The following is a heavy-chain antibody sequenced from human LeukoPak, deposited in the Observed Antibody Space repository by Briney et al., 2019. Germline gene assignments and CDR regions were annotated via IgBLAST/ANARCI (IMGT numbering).Heavy chain of an antibody. CDR3: AKLYGYSYGYIDF. CDR1: GLTFDDFA. V-gene: IGHV3-9*01. Sequence: GGSLRLSCAASGLTFDDFALHWVRQAPGKGLEWVSGISWNSGDIGYADSVKGRFTISRDNAKNSLYLQMNSLRAEDTALYYCAKLYGYSYGYIDFWGQGTLVTVSS. CDR2: ISWNSGDI. J-gene: IGHJ4*02. D-gene: IGHD5-18*01.